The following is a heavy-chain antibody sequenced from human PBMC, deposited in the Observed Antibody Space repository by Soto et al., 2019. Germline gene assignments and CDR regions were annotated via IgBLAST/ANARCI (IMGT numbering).Heavy chain of an antibody. CDR2: ISWNSGSI. V-gene: IGHV3-9*01. Sequence: EVQLVESGGGLVQPGRSLRLSCAASGFTFDDYAMHWVRQAPGKGLEWVSGISWNSGSIGYADSVKGRFTISRDNAKNSLYLQMHSLRAEDTALYYFAKDTGPNYYYYYMDVWGKGTTVTVSS. J-gene: IGHJ6*03. CDR3: AKDTGPNYYYYYMDV. CDR1: GFTFDDYA.